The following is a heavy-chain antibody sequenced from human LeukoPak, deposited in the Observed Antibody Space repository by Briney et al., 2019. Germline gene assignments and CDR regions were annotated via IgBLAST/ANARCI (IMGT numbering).Heavy chain of an antibody. CDR2: INAGNGNT. D-gene: IGHD3-3*01. CDR1: GYTFTSYY. V-gene: IGHV1-3*01. Sequence: ASVKVSCKASGYTFTSYYMHWVRQAPGQRLEWMGWINAGNGNTKYSQKFQGRVTITRDTSASTAYMELSSLRSEDTAVYYCARDGTYYDFWSGYLYYYYYGMDVWGQGTTVTVSS. J-gene: IGHJ6*02. CDR3: ARDGTYYDFWSGYLYYYYYGMDV.